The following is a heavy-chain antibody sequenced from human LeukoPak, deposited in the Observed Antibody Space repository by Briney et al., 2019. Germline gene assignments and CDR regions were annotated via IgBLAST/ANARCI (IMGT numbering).Heavy chain of an antibody. Sequence: SGGSLRLSCAASGFSFNMYSMNWVRQAPGKGPEWVSYISSNSDSTYYADSVKGRFTISRDNAKNSLYLQMNSLGDEDTALYYCARDVDRGDGFSVWGQGTTVTVSS. J-gene: IGHJ6*02. CDR2: ISSNSDST. V-gene: IGHV3-48*02. CDR1: GFSFNMYS. D-gene: IGHD3-10*01. CDR3: ARDVDRGDGFSV.